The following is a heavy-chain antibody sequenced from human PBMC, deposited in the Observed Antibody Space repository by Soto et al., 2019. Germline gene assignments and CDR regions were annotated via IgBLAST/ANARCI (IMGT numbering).Heavy chain of an antibody. CDR2: IYYSGST. D-gene: IGHD5-18*01. V-gene: IGHV4-30-4*01. CDR3: AREVQLWSGIWFDP. Sequence: SETLSLTCTVSGGSISSGDYYWIWIRQPPGKGLEWIGYIYYSGSTYYNPSLKSRVTISVDTSKNQFSLKLSSVTAADTAVYYCAREVQLWSGIWFDPWGQGTLVTVSS. J-gene: IGHJ5*02. CDR1: GGSISSGDYY.